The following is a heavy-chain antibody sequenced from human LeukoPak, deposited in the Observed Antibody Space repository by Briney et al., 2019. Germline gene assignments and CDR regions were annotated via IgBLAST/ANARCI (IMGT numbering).Heavy chain of an antibody. CDR2: ISSSSSYI. V-gene: IGHV3-21*01. CDR1: GFTFSSYS. D-gene: IGHD3-10*01. J-gene: IGHJ4*02. Sequence: GGSLRLSCAASGFTFSSYSMNWVRQAPGEGLEWVSSISSSSSYIFYADSVKGRFTISRDNANNSLYLQMNSLRAEDTAVYYYARSYGFMVRGVIIIPMDYWGQGTLVTVSS. CDR3: ARSYGFMVRGVIIIPMDY.